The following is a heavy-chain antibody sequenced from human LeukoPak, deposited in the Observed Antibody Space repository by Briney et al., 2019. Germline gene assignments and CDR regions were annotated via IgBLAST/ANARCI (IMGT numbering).Heavy chain of an antibody. J-gene: IGHJ4*02. D-gene: IGHD3-10*01. V-gene: IGHV3-21*04. CDR2: ISSSSSYI. CDR1: GFTFSSYS. CDR3: AKDQRFGDLDDY. Sequence: AGGSLRLSCAASGFTFSSYSMNWVRQAPGKGLEWVSSISSSSSYIYYADSVKGRFTISRDNAKNSLYLQMNSLRAEDTALYYCAKDQRFGDLDDYRGQGTLVTVSS.